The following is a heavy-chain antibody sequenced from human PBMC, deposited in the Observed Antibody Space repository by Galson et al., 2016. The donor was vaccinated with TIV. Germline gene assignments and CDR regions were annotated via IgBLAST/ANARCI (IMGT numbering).Heavy chain of an antibody. CDR3: ARERYYDASGYYYYYYGMDV. Sequence: SLRLSCAAFGFTFSAYAMHWVRQAPGKGLEWVSTISSSGRFVYYADSLKGRFTISRDSSKNTLYLQMKSLRAEDTAVYYCARERYYDASGYYYYYYGMDVWGQGTTVTVSS. CDR1: GFTFSAYA. CDR2: ISSSGRFV. V-gene: IGHV3-21*04. J-gene: IGHJ6*02. D-gene: IGHD3-22*01.